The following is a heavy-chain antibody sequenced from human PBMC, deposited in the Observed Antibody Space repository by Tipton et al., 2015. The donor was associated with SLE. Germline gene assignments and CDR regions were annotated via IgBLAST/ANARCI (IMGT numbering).Heavy chain of an antibody. D-gene: IGHD3-3*01. CDR1: GGPISSGGYY. J-gene: IGHJ6*03. CDR2: INHSGST. Sequence: TLSLTCTVSGGPISSGGYYWSWIRQPPGKGLEWIGEINHSGSTNHNPSLKSRVTISVYTSKNQFSLKLSSVTAADTAVYYCARVRPPLSIFGVVKGTDYYYMAVWGKGTTVTVSS. CDR3: ARVRPPLSIFGVVKGTDYYYMAV. V-gene: IGHV4-39*07.